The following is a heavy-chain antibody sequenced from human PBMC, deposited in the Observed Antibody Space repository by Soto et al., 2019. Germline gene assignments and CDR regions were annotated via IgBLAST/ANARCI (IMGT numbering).Heavy chain of an antibody. V-gene: IGHV1-18*04. Sequence: GASVKVSCKASGYTFTNYGISWVRQAPGQGLEWMGWISGYNGNTDYAQKYQGRVTMATDTSTSTAYMELRSLSFDDTAVYYCARDRLVSSGWYTLGEYNWFDPWGQGTLVTVSS. CDR3: ARDRLVSSGWYTLGEYNWFDP. J-gene: IGHJ5*02. CDR2: ISGYNGNT. CDR1: GYTFTNYG. D-gene: IGHD6-19*01.